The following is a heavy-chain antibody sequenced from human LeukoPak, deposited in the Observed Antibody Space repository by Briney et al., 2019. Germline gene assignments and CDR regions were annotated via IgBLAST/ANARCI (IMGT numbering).Heavy chain of an antibody. CDR2: IRYDGSNK. V-gene: IGHV3-30*02. CDR1: GFTFSSYG. J-gene: IGHJ6*02. D-gene: IGHD3-9*01. Sequence: GGSLRLSCAASGFTFSSYGMHWVRQAPGKGLEWVAFIRYDGSNKYYADSVKGRFTISRDNSKNTLSLQMNSLRAEDTAVYYCANGRSYYDILTGHTFDYYGMDVWGQGTTVTVSS. CDR3: ANGRSYYDILTGHTFDYYGMDV.